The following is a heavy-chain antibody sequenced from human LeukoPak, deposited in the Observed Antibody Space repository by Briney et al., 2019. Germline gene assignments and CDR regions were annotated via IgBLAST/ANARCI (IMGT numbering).Heavy chain of an antibody. CDR2: ISGSGGST. CDR3: AKSSPVVAAADKHFDY. Sequence: PSETLSLTCTVSGGSVSSGSYYWSWVRQAPGKGLEWVSAISGSGGSTYYADSVKGRFTISRDNSKNTLYLQMNSLRAEDTAIYYCAKSSPVVAAADKHFDYWGQGTLVTVSS. CDR1: GGSVSSGSYY. V-gene: IGHV3-23*01. D-gene: IGHD2-15*01. J-gene: IGHJ4*02.